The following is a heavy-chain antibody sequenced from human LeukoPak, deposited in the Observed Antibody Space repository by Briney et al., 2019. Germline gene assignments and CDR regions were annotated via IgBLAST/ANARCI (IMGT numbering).Heavy chain of an antibody. Sequence: SETLSLTCTVSGGSISNYYGSWIRQPAGKGLEWIGRVFASGSPHYNPSLESRVTMSLDASKNQFSLKVNSVTAADTAVYYCARSRDPDSSGLFDYWGQGTLVTVSS. V-gene: IGHV4-4*07. J-gene: IGHJ4*02. D-gene: IGHD3-22*01. CDR1: GGSISNYY. CDR2: VFASGSP. CDR3: ARSRDPDSSGLFDY.